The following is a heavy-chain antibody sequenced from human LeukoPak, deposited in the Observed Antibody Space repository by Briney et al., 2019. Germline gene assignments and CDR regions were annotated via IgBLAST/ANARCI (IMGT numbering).Heavy chain of an antibody. Sequence: SETLSLTCGVFGGSLSNYYWSWIRQAPGKGLEWIGEINHSGAANYNPSLKSRVTISVDTSKNQFSLKLSSVTAADTAVYYCARGTFGPAAFNWFDPWGQGTLVTVSS. CDR1: GGSLSNYY. J-gene: IGHJ5*02. CDR3: ARGTFGPAAFNWFDP. CDR2: INHSGAA. D-gene: IGHD2-2*01. V-gene: IGHV4-34*01.